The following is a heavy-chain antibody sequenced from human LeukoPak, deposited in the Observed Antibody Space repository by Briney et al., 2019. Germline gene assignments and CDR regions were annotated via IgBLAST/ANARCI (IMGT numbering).Heavy chain of an antibody. CDR1: GYTFTGYY. J-gene: IGHJ5*02. D-gene: IGHD3-22*01. CDR2: INANSGGT. Sequence: GASVKVSCKASGYTFTGYYMQGGRQAPGQGGERMGRINANSGGTNYAQKFQGRVTITRETTRRTEYMELSRLRSDDTAVYYCARGLGRITMIVVVPRFAPWGQGTLVTVSS. CDR3: ARGLGRITMIVVVPRFAP. V-gene: IGHV1-2*06.